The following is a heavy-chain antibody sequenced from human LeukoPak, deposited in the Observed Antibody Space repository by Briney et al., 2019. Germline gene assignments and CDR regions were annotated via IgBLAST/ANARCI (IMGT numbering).Heavy chain of an antibody. CDR2: ISYDGSNT. J-gene: IGHJ5*02. CDR3: AKGFGSYYSSGVFMAS. V-gene: IGHV3-30*04. Sequence: PGGSLRLSCAASGFTFSSYAIHWVRQAPGKGLEWVAVISYDGSNTYYADSVKGRFTISRDNSKNTLYLQMNSLRPEDTAVYYCAKGFGSYYSSGVFMASWGQGTLVTVSS. D-gene: IGHD1-26*01. CDR1: GFTFSSYA.